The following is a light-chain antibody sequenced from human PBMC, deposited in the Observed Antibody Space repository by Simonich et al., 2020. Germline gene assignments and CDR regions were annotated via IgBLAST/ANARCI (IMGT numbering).Light chain of an antibody. V-gene: IGKV4-1*01. Sequence: DIVMTQSPDSLAVSLGERATINCKSSQSVLYSSNNNNYFAWYPQKPGQPPKLLIYWAATRESGVPDRFSGSGSGTDFTLTSSSLQAEDVAVYYCQQYYSTPQTFGQGTKVEIK. J-gene: IGKJ1*01. CDR2: WAA. CDR1: QSVLYSSNNNNY. CDR3: QQYYSTPQT.